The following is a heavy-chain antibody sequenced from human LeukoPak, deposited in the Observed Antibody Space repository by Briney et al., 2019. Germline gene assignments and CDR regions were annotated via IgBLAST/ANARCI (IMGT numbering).Heavy chain of an antibody. V-gene: IGHV3-7*01. CDR1: GFMFNAYC. Sequence: GESLRLSCTGSGFMFNAYCMSWVRKAPGMGLEWVGKIRQDGGEIFYVDSVRGRFTISRDNAKNSVYLQLNSLRAEDTAVYYCARADLEWYLDLWGRGTLVTVSS. J-gene: IGHJ2*01. CDR2: IRQDGGEI. CDR3: ARADLEWYLDL.